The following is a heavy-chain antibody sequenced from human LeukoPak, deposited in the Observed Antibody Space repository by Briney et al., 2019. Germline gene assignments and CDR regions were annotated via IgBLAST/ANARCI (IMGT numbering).Heavy chain of an antibody. V-gene: IGHV3-7*01. CDR2: IKQDGSEK. D-gene: IGHD2-21*02. Sequence: PGGSLRLSCAASGFTFSSYAMHWVRQAPGKGLEWVANIKQDGSEKYYVDSVKGRFTISRDNAKNSLYLQMNSLRAEDTAVYYCAKDTERYCGGDCYSVYWGQGTLVTVSS. CDR1: GFTFSSYA. J-gene: IGHJ4*02. CDR3: AKDTERYCGGDCYSVY.